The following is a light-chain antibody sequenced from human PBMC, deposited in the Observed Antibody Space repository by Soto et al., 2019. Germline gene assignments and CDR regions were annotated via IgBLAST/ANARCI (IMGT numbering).Light chain of an antibody. CDR2: EVN. V-gene: IGLV2-11*01. CDR3: CLSPGSLTWL. J-gene: IGLJ3*02. Sequence: QSVLTQPRSVSGSPGQSVTISCTATGSDVGDSSHVSWYQLHPGKAPKLMIYEVNHRPSGVPDRFLGSKSGSTASLTISGLQAEEEAEYYCCLSPGSLTWLFGGGTKLTV. CDR1: GSDVGDSSH.